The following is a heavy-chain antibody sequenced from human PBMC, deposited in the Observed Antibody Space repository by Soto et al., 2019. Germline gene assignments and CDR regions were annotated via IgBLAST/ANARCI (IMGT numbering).Heavy chain of an antibody. J-gene: IGHJ4*02. D-gene: IGHD6-6*01. Sequence: GGSLRLSCAASGFTFSSYAMHWVRQAPGKGLEWVAVISYDGSTKYYADSVKGRFTISRDNSKNTLYLQMNSLRAEDTAVYYCAREEYSSSSLDYWGQGTLVTVSS. V-gene: IGHV3-30-3*01. CDR1: GFTFSSYA. CDR3: AREEYSSSSLDY. CDR2: ISYDGSTK.